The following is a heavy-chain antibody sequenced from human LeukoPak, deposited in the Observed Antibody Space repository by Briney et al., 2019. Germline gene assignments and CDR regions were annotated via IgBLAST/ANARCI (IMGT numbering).Heavy chain of an antibody. D-gene: IGHD3-3*01. J-gene: IGHJ3*02. V-gene: IGHV4-59*13. CDR2: IYSSGST. Sequence: SETLSLTCSVSRGSISTYSWSWIRQPPGKGLECIGYIYSSGSTDYNPSLKSRVTISVDTSKNQFSLKLRSVTAADTAVYNWAREEHRSRFWAFDIWGPGTKVTVSS. CDR3: AREEHRSRFWAFDI. CDR1: RGSISTYS.